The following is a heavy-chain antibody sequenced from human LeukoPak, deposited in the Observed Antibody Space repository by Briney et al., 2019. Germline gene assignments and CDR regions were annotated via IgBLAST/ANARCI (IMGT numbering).Heavy chain of an antibody. D-gene: IGHD5-12*01. CDR1: GYTFSSYG. J-gene: IGHJ4*02. CDR3: VRDDALVATGSFDY. CDR2: ISDYNGNT. Sequence: ASVKVSCTASGYTFSSYGINWVRQAPGQGLEWMGWISDYNGNTNYAQKLQGRVTMTTDTSTSTAYMELRSLRSDDTAVYYCVRDDALVATGSFDYWGQGTLVTVSS. V-gene: IGHV1-18*01.